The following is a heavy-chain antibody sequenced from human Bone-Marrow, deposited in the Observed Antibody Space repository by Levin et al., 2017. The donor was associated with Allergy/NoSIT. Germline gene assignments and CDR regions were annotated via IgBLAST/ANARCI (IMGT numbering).Heavy chain of an antibody. J-gene: IGHJ6*02. CDR1: GDTFNNYV. Sequence: SVKVSCKASGDTFNNYVMKWVRQAPGQGLEWMGVIIPNFGTPNYAPKFQGRVTITADASTSTVYLELSRLRSDDTAIYYCARPHRGAGWSGMNVWGQGTTVIVSS. V-gene: IGHV1-69*13. D-gene: IGHD3-3*01. CDR2: IIPNFGTP. CDR3: ARPHRGAGWSGMNV.